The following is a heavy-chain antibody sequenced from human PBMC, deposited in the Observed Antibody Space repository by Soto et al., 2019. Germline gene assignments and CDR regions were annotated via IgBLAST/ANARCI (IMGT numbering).Heavy chain of an antibody. CDR2: LSSRGFRT. Sequence: EVQLLESGGDLVQPGGSLRLSCAASGFTFNDYALTWVRQVPGKGLEWVSSLSSRGFRTHYAESVKGRFTISRDNIKNTVYLQMNSLRAEDTAVYDCARDREVNCSNGICLDAFDIWGQGTLVTVSS. V-gene: IGHV3-23*01. D-gene: IGHD2-8*01. J-gene: IGHJ3*02. CDR3: ARDREVNCSNGICLDAFDI. CDR1: GFTFNDYA.